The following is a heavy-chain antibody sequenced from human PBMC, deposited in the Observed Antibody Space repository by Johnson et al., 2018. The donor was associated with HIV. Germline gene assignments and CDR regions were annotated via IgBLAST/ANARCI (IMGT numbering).Heavy chain of an antibody. V-gene: IGHV3-66*02. J-gene: IGHJ3*01. Sequence: VHLVESGGGLVQPGGSLRLSCAVSGFTVSSNYITWVRQAPGKGLEWISVIYSGGSTYYADSVKGRFTISRDNSKNTLYLQMTSLRAEDKAMYFCARGGYGGILDTVDLWGQGTMVTVSS. CDR3: ARGGYGGILDTVDL. CDR2: IYSGGST. CDR1: GFTVSSNY. D-gene: IGHD4-23*01.